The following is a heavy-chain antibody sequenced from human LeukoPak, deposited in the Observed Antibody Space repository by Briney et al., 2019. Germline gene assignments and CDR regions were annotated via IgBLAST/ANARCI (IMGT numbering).Heavy chain of an antibody. J-gene: IGHJ3*02. Sequence: GESLKISCEASGYSFTNYWIGWVRQMPGKGLEWMGIIYPADSDTSYSPSFQGQVTISADKSISTAYLQWSSLRASDTAMYYCARKRTFDIWGQGTMVTVSS. CDR3: ARKRTFDI. V-gene: IGHV5-51*01. CDR1: GYSFTNYW. D-gene: IGHD5-24*01. CDR2: IYPADSDT.